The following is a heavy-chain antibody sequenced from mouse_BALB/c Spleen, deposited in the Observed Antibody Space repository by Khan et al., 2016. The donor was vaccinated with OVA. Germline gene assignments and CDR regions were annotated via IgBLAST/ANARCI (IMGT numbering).Heavy chain of an antibody. V-gene: IGHV9-3-1*01. Sequence: QIQLVQSGPELKKPGETVKISCKASGYTFTDYGMNWVKQAPGKGLKWMGWINTYIGEPTYADDFKGRFAFSLETSASTASLQINNLRNEDTATXFCARSPTWFAYWGQGTLVTVSA. CDR2: INTYIGEP. CDR3: ARSPTWFAY. J-gene: IGHJ3*01. CDR1: GYTFTDYG.